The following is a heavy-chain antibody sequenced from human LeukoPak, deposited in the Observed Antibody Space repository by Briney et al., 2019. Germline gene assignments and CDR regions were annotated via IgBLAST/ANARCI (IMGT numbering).Heavy chain of an antibody. J-gene: IGHJ4*02. Sequence: GGSLRLSCAASGFTFSNALMNWVRQAPGRGPEWVGHIKSVRVGETQDYPSTVNDRFSVSIDDSKYMLYLPVNSLKVEDAGVYYCTADVPEHPAQIDYWGRGTLVTVSS. CDR1: GFTFSNAL. D-gene: IGHD3-10*02. CDR2: IKSVRVGETQ. V-gene: IGHV3-15*01. CDR3: TADVPEHPAQIDY.